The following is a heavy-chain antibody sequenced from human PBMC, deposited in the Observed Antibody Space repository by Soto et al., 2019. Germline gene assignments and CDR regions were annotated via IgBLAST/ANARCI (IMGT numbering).Heavy chain of an antibody. D-gene: IGHD3-10*01. J-gene: IGHJ4*02. Sequence: SVKVSCKASGGTFSSYAISWVRQAPGQGLEWMGGIIPIFGTANYAQKFQGRVMITADESTSTAYMELSSLRSEDTAVYYCARAREKYGSGSYLPSDYWGQGTLVTVSS. V-gene: IGHV1-69*13. CDR2: IIPIFGTA. CDR1: GGTFSSYA. CDR3: ARAREKYGSGSYLPSDY.